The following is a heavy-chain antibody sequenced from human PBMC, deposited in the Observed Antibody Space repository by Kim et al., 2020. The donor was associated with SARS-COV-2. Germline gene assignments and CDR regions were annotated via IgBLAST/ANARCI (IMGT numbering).Heavy chain of an antibody. CDR1: GGSISSYY. CDR2: IYYSGST. V-gene: IGHV4-59*01. D-gene: IGHD2-21*02. CDR3: ARVPRNQYCGGDCSFYWYFDL. Sequence: SETLSLTCTVSGGSISSYYWSWIRQPPGKGLEWIGYIYYSGSTNYNPSFKSRVTISVDTSKNQFSLKLSSGTAADTAVYYCARVPRNQYCGGDCSFYWYFDLWGRGTLVTVSS. J-gene: IGHJ2*01.